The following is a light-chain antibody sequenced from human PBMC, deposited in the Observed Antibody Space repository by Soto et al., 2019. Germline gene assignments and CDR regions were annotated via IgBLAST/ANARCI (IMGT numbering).Light chain of an antibody. CDR3: QQSYSIPHT. V-gene: IGKV1-39*01. J-gene: IGKJ2*01. Sequence: DIQMTQSPSSLSASVGDRVTIACRAGQSIGSYLNWYQRKPGEAPKLLIYGASSLQSGVPSRFSGSESGTDFTLTISSLQPEDFAIYYCQQSYSIPHTFGQGTKVDIK. CDR1: QSIGSY. CDR2: GAS.